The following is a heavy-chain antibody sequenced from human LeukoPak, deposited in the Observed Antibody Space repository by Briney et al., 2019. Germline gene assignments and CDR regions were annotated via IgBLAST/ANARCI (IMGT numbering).Heavy chain of an antibody. D-gene: IGHD3-22*01. CDR3: ARHMDYYDSSGFYFDI. Sequence: PSETLSLTCTVSGGSISSYYWSWIRQPPGKGLEWIGYIYYSGSTNYNPYLKSRVTISVDTSKNQFSLKLSSVTAADTAGYYCARHMDYYDSSGFYFDIWGQGTMVTVSS. CDR1: GGSISSYY. V-gene: IGHV4-59*08. J-gene: IGHJ3*02. CDR2: IYYSGST.